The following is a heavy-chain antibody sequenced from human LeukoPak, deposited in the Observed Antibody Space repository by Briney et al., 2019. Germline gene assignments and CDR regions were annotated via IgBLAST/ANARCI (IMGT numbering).Heavy chain of an antibody. V-gene: IGHV4-31*03. CDR3: ARTLWFGEPYLDY. CDR1: GGSISSGGYY. CDR2: IYYSGST. J-gene: IGHJ4*02. D-gene: IGHD3-10*01. Sequence: SETLSLTCTVSGGSISSGGYYWSWIRQHPGKGLEWIGYIYYSGSTYYNPSLKSRVTISVDTSKNQFSLKLSSVTAADTAAYYCARTLWFGEPYLDYWGQGTLVTVSS.